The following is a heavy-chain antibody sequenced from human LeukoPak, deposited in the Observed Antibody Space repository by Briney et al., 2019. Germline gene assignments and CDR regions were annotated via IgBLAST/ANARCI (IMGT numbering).Heavy chain of an antibody. Sequence: KPSETLSLTCTVSGGSISSSSYYWGWIRQPPGKGLEWIGSIYYSGSTNYNPSLKSRVTISVDTSKNQFSLKLSSVTAADTAVYYCAREGGDYGVDYWGQGTLVTVSS. V-gene: IGHV4-39*07. D-gene: IGHD4-17*01. CDR3: AREGGDYGVDY. CDR1: GGSISSSSYY. J-gene: IGHJ4*02. CDR2: IYYSGST.